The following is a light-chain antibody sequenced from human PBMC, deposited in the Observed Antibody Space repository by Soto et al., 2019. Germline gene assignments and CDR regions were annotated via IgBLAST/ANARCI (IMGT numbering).Light chain of an antibody. Sequence: IQMTQSPSTLSATVGDRVTITCRASQSISSYLNWYQQKPGKAPKLLIYAASSLQGGVPSRFSGSGSGTEFTLTISRLEPEDFAVDYCQHYRGAPFTFGPGTKADIK. J-gene: IGKJ3*01. CDR2: AAS. CDR1: QSISSY. CDR3: QHYRGAPFT. V-gene: IGKV1-39*01.